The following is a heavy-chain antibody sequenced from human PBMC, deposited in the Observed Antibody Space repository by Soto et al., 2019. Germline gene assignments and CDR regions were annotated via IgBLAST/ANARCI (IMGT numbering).Heavy chain of an antibody. D-gene: IGHD6-19*01. CDR2: IYYGGST. CDR3: ARQQWLVLNAFDI. V-gene: IGHV4-59*01. Sequence: QVQLQESGPGLVKPSETLSLTCTVSGGSISSYYWSWIRQPPGKGLEWIGYIYYGGSTNYNPSLKSRVTISVDTSTPQFSLKLSSVTAADTAVYYCARQQWLVLNAFDIWGQGTMVTVSS. CDR1: GGSISSYY. J-gene: IGHJ3*02.